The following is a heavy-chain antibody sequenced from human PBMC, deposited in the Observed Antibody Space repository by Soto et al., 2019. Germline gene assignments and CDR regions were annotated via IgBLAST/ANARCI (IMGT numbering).Heavy chain of an antibody. CDR3: AVGSSGFYYIY. Sequence: PSETLSLTCTVSGGSISSSSYYWGRIRQPPGKGLEWIGSIYYSGSTYHNPPLKSRVTISKDTSKNQFSLKLSSVTAADTAVFYCAVGSSGFYYIYWGQGIQVTVSS. J-gene: IGHJ4*02. V-gene: IGHV4-39*01. D-gene: IGHD1-26*01. CDR2: IYYSGST. CDR1: GGSISSSSYY.